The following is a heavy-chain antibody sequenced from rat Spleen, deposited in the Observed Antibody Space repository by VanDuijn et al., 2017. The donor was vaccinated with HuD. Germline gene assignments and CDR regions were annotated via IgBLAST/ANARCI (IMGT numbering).Heavy chain of an antibody. V-gene: IGHV2S8*01. CDR2: IPSGGTT. Sequence: QVQLKESGPGLVQPSQTLSLTCTVSGFSLTSSGVSWVRQPPGKGLEWIAAIPSGGTTHFNSALKSRLSISRDTSKSQVFLKMNSVQTEDTAIYFCTKDYYGYNFDYWGQGVMVTVSS. D-gene: IGHD1-9*01. J-gene: IGHJ2*01. CDR3: TKDYYGYNFDY. CDR1: GFSLTSSG.